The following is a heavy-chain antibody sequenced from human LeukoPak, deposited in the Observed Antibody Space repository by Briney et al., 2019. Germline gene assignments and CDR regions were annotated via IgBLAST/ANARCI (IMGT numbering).Heavy chain of an antibody. D-gene: IGHD5-24*01. V-gene: IGHV3-48*02. CDR2: MSSGNGVK. Sequence: GGSLRLSCAASGFTFSSYSMNWVRQAPGKGLEWVSFMSSGNGVKYYGESVKGRCTISRDDAQNSLFLHLSGLRDDDTAVYYCARGDGYHHFDYWGQGALVTVSS. CDR3: ARGDGYHHFDY. J-gene: IGHJ4*02. CDR1: GFTFSSYS.